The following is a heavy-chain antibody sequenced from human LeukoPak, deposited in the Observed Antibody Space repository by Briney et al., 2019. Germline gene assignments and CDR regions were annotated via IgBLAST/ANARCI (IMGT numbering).Heavy chain of an antibody. CDR1: GYTLTELS. J-gene: IGHJ6*03. D-gene: IGHD2-2*01. CDR2: FDPEDGET. Sequence: ASVKVSCKVSGYTLTELSMHWMRQAPGKGLEWMGGFDPEDGETIYAQKFQGRVTMTEDTSTDTAYMELSSLRSEDTAVYYCATQGGYCSSTSCYGSQYYYYMDVWGKGTTVTVSS. V-gene: IGHV1-24*01. CDR3: ATQGGYCSSTSCYGSQYYYYMDV.